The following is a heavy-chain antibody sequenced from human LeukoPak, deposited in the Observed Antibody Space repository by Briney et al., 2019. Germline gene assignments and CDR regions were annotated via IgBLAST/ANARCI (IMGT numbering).Heavy chain of an antibody. J-gene: IGHJ1*01. D-gene: IGHD2-15*01. CDR1: GYTFTSYD. Sequence: ASVKVSCKASGYTFTSYDINWVRQATGQGLEWMGWMNPNSGNTGYAQKLQGRVTMTTDTSTSTAYMELRSLRSDDTAVYYCAREGYCSGASCHSGAHFQHWGQGTLVTVSS. CDR3: AREGYCSGASCHSGAHFQH. V-gene: IGHV1-8*02. CDR2: MNPNSGNT.